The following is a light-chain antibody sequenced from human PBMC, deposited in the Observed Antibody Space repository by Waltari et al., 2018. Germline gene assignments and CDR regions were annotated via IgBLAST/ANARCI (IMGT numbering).Light chain of an antibody. Sequence: DIQRTQSPSSVSASVGDRVTITCRASEDVSTWLAWYQQKPGKVPQLLIFAASVLRTGVSSRFTGSGSGTDFTLTISSLEPEDFATYYCQQSNTFPLTFGGGTKVEIK. CDR2: AAS. J-gene: IGKJ4*01. CDR1: EDVSTW. V-gene: IGKV1-12*01. CDR3: QQSNTFPLT.